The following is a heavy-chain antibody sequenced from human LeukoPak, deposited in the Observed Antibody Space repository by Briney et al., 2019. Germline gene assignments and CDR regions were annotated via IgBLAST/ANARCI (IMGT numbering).Heavy chain of an antibody. J-gene: IGHJ6*04. V-gene: IGHV3-48*03. Sequence: GGSLRLSCAASGFTFSSYEMNWVRQAPGMGLAWVSYISSSGSTIYYADSVKGRFTISRDNAKNSLYLQMNSLRAEDTAVYYCAELGITMIGGVWGKGTTVTISS. CDR1: GFTFSSYE. CDR2: ISSSGSTI. CDR3: AELGITMIGGV. D-gene: IGHD3-10*02.